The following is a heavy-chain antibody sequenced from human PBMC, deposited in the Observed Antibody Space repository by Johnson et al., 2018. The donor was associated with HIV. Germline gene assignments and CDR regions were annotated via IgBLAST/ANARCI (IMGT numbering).Heavy chain of an antibody. CDR1: GFTFSSYA. CDR2: ISYDGSNK. J-gene: IGHJ3*02. Sequence: QVQLVESGGGVVQPGRSLRLSCAASGFTFSSYAMYCVRQAPGKGLEWVAVISYDGSNKYYADSVKGRFTLSRDNSKNTRYLQMNSLRAEDTAVYYCASETGESGAFDIWGQGTMVTVSS. V-gene: IGHV3-30-3*01. CDR3: ASETGESGAFDI. D-gene: IGHD7-27*01.